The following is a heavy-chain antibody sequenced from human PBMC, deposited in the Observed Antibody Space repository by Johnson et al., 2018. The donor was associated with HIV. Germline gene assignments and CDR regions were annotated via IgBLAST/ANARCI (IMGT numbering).Heavy chain of an antibody. Sequence: VQLVESGGGVVRPGGSLRLSCAASGFTFDDYGMSWVRQAPGKGLEWVSGINWNGGSTDSSDSVKGQFTISRDNSKNTLFLQMDSLRAEDTSVSYCARSRDDFWSGYRNAFDIWGQGTMVTVSS. CDR2: INWNGGST. J-gene: IGHJ3*02. V-gene: IGHV3-20*04. D-gene: IGHD3-3*01. CDR1: GFTFDDYG. CDR3: ARSRDDFWSGYRNAFDI.